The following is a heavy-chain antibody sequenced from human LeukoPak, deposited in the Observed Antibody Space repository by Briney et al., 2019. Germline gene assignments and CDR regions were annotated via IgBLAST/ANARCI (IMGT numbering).Heavy chain of an antibody. CDR3: ARNENIVGPNYYYYMDV. CDR1: AYTFTSNG. V-gene: IGHV1-18*04. Sequence: GASAMVSCKASAYTFTSNGFSWVRQPPRQGREWMGWISAYKGNTNNAQKLQGRATLTTDTSTSTAYMERRSLRSDDTAVYYCARNENIVGPNYYYYMDVWGKGTTVTVSS. J-gene: IGHJ6*03. CDR2: ISAYKGNT. D-gene: IGHD2/OR15-2a*01.